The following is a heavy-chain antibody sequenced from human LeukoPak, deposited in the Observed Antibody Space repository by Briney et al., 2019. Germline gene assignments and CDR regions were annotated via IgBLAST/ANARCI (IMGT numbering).Heavy chain of an antibody. J-gene: IGHJ4*02. D-gene: IGHD6-6*01. CDR1: GFSISSSSYY. V-gene: IGHV4-39*07. CDR2: SDYSRSP. Sequence: PSETLSLTCTVSGFSISSSSYYWGWIRQPPGKGLEWIGSSDYSRSPYYNPSLKSRVTISVDTSKNQFSLKLSSVTAADTAVYYCAREPLEYSSSSVDYWGQGTLVTVSS. CDR3: AREPLEYSSSSVDY.